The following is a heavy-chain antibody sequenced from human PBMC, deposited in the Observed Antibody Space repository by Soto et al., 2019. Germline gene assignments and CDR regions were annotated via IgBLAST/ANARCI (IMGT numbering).Heavy chain of an antibody. D-gene: IGHD2-15*01. J-gene: IGHJ3*02. V-gene: IGHV1-69*13. CDR3: ARERSAGAGGYGAFDI. CDR2: IIPIFGTA. CDR1: GGTFSSYA. Sequence: GASVKVSCKASGGTFSSYAISWVRQAPGQGLEWMGGIIPIFGTANYAQKFQGRVTITADESTSTAYMELSSLRSEDTAVYYCARERSAGAGGYGAFDIWGQGTMVTVSS.